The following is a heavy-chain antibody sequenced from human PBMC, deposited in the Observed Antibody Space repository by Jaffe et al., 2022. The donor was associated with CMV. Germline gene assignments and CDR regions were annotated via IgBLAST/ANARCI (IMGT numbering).Heavy chain of an antibody. Sequence: QVQLVQSGAEVKKPGASVNVSCKASGNTFTKYYMHWVRQTPGQGLEWMGIIDPSGGTTSYAQKFQGRVTMTRDTSTSTVYMDLSSLTSEDTAVYYCARSMLQGYCSSTSCYGEIGFDPWGQGTLVTVSS. CDR3: ARSMLQGYCSSTSCYGEIGFDP. J-gene: IGHJ5*02. CDR1: GNTFTKYY. CDR2: IDPSGGTT. D-gene: IGHD2-2*01. V-gene: IGHV1-46*01.